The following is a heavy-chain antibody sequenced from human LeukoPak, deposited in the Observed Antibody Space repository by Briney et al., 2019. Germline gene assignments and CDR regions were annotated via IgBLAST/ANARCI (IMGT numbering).Heavy chain of an antibody. V-gene: IGHV4-34*01. D-gene: IGHD2-2*01. J-gene: IGHJ4*02. CDR3: ARGRTGAAALDF. CDR2: STHSGST. Sequence: PSETPSLTCAVYGGSFSGHYWTWIRQPPGKGLEWIGESTHSGSTNYNPSLKSRVTISVDTSKNQFSLKLTSVTAADTAVYHCARGRTGAAALDFWGPGTLVTVSS. CDR1: GGSFSGHY.